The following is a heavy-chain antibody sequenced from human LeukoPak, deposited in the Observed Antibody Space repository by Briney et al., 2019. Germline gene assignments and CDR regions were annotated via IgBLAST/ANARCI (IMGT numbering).Heavy chain of an antibody. J-gene: IGHJ4*02. CDR3: AREPAFGDLDY. V-gene: IGHV3-64*01. CDR1: GFTFSSFR. D-gene: IGHD4-17*01. CDR2: ITPDGGRT. Sequence: PGGSVTLSCFASGFTFSSFRMQWVRPAPGKGLEYVSAITPDGGRTFYVNSVAGRFTVSRDNSTNTLYLQMGGLRTEDTAVYYCAREPAFGDLDYWGQGTLVTVSS.